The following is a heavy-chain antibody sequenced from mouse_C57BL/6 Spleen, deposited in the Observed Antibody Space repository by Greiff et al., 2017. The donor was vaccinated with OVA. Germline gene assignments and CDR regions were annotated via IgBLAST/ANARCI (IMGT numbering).Heavy chain of an antibody. V-gene: IGHV2-2*01. CDR1: GFSLTSYG. CDR3: ARTDHYYGRGYFDV. D-gene: IGHD1-1*01. Sequence: VHLVESGPGLVQPSQSLSITCTVSGFSLTSYGVHWVRQSPGKGLEWLGVIWSGGSTDYNAAFISRLSISKDNSKSQVFFKMNSLQADDTAIYYCARTDHYYGRGYFDVWGTGTTVTVSS. CDR2: IWSGGST. J-gene: IGHJ1*03.